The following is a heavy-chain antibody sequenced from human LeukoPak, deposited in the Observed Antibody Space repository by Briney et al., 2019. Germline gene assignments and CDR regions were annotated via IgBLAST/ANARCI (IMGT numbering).Heavy chain of an antibody. CDR3: AREGSESFLGAFDI. D-gene: IGHD1-26*01. CDR2: TYYSGST. CDR1: GASISRYF. J-gene: IGHJ3*02. Sequence: SETLSLTCTVSGASISRYFWSWIRQPPGKGLEWIGYTYYSGSTNYNPSLKSRVTMSLGTSKSQVSLKLRSVTAADTAVYYCAREGSESFLGAFDIWGQGTMVTVSS. V-gene: IGHV4-59*01.